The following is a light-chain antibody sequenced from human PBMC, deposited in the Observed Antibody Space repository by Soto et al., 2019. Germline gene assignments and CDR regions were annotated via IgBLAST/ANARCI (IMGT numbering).Light chain of an antibody. CDR3: QQSYNSHT. CDR2: AAS. Sequence: IPMTQSPSTLSASVGDSVTITCRASQTISNHLNWYQQKPGKAPKLLIYAASTLQSGVPSRFSGSGSETDFTFTISSLQPEDFATYFCQQSYNSHTFGQGTKLEIK. J-gene: IGKJ2*01. CDR1: QTISNH. V-gene: IGKV1-39*01.